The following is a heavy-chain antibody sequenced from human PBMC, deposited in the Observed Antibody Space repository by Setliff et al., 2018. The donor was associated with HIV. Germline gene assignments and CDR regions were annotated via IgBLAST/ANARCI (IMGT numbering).Heavy chain of an antibody. CDR3: ARQQHSSDLKIWNY. D-gene: IGHD6-19*01. V-gene: IGHV4-39*01. J-gene: IGHJ4*02. CDR1: GDSISRRIYY. Sequence: PSETLSLTCTVSGDSISRRIYYWGWIRQPPGKGLEWVGSIYYSGSTYYSPSLKSRVTISVDTSKNQFSLTLTSVTAADTAVYYCARQQHSSDLKIWNYWGQGTLVTVSS. CDR2: IYYSGST.